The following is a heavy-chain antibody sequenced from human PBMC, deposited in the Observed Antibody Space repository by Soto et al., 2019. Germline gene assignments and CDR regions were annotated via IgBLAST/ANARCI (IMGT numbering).Heavy chain of an antibody. J-gene: IGHJ5*02. V-gene: IGHV6-1*01. CDR1: GDSVSSSSGA. CDR3: AKGVGINKVGLDP. CDR2: TYYRSKWYY. Sequence: KQSQTLSLTCAISGDSVSSSSGAWNWIRQSPSRGLEWLGRTYYRSKWYYDYALSVENRITINPDTSKNHFSLQLNSVTPEDTAVYYCAKGVGINKVGLDPWGQGTLVTVSS. D-gene: IGHD1-26*01.